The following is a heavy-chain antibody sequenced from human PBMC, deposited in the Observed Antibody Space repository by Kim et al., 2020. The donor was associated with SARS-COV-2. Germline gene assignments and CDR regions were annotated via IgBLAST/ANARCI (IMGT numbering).Heavy chain of an antibody. D-gene: IGHD3-10*01. J-gene: IGHJ3*02. V-gene: IGHV4-4*07. Sequence: SETLSHTCTVSGGSISNYYWSWIRQPAGKGLEWIGHIYTTGSTNYNPSLKSRVTMSVDTSKNQLSLNLSSVTAADTAVYYCARRSYYSRVWGAFDIWGQGTMVTVSS. CDR3: ARRSYYSRVWGAFDI. CDR2: IYTTGST. CDR1: GGSISNYY.